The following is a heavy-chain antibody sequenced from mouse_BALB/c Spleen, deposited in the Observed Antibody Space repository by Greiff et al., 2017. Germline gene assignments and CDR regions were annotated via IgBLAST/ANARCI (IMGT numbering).Heavy chain of an antibody. CDR1: GFTFSSYA. Sequence: EVQGVESGGGLVKPGGSLKLSCAASGFTFSSYAMSWVRQTPEKRLEWVASISSGGSTYYPDSVKGRFTISRDNARNILYLQMSSLRSEDTAMYYCARIGDYWGQGTTLTVSS. V-gene: IGHV5-6-5*01. CDR3: ARIGDY. J-gene: IGHJ2*01. CDR2: ISSGGST.